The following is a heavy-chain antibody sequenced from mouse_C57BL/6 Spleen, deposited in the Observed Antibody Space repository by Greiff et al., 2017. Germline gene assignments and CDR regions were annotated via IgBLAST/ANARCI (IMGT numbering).Heavy chain of an antibody. CDR3: ARERGDYPFDY. V-gene: IGHV3-6*01. CDR2: ISYDGSN. D-gene: IGHD2-4*01. J-gene: IGHJ2*01. CDR1: GYSITSGYY. Sequence: ESGPGLVKPSQSLSLTCSVTGYSITSGYYWNWIRQFPGNKLEWMGYISYDGSNNYNPSLKNRISITRDTSKNQFFLKLNSVTTEDTATYYCARERGDYPFDYWGQGTTLTVSS.